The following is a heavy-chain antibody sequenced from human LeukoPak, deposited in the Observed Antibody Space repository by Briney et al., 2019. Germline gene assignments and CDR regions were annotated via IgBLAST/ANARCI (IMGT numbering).Heavy chain of an antibody. CDR1: GFTFSSYE. V-gene: IGHV3-48*03. CDR2: ISSSGSTR. CDR3: AKGGLVHRFDP. J-gene: IGHJ5*02. Sequence: SGGSLRLSCAASGFTFSSYEMNWVRQAPGKGLEWVSYISSSGSTRYYADPVKGRFTISRDNAKNSLDLQMNSLRAEDTAVYYCAKGGLVHRFDPWGQGTLVTVSS.